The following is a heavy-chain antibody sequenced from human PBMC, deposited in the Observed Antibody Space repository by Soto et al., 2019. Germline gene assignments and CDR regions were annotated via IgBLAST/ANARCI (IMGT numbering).Heavy chain of an antibody. V-gene: IGHV4-61*01. CDR2: IYLSGSA. J-gene: IGHJ6*02. Sequence: KPSETLSLTCSVSGGSVRSSPFYWSWIRQAPGKGLEWIGDIYLSGSANYNPSLKSRVTISIDTSKNQFSLKLSSVTAADTAVYYCARSEGAVAEGLYYYYGMDVWGQGTTVTVSS. D-gene: IGHD6-19*01. CDR1: GGSVRSSPFY. CDR3: ARSEGAVAEGLYYYYGMDV.